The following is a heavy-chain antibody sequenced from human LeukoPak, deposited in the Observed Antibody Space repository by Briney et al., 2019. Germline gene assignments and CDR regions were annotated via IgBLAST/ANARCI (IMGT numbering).Heavy chain of an antibody. Sequence: GGSLRLSCAASGFTFSRYWMHWVRQAPGKGLEWVSYISSSSSTIYYADSVKGRFTISRDNAKNSLYLQMNSLRDEDTAVYYCARDQTPHYYDSSGYYRNDAFDIWGQGTMVTVSS. CDR1: GFTFSRYW. D-gene: IGHD3-22*01. V-gene: IGHV3-48*02. CDR2: ISSSSSTI. J-gene: IGHJ3*02. CDR3: ARDQTPHYYDSSGYYRNDAFDI.